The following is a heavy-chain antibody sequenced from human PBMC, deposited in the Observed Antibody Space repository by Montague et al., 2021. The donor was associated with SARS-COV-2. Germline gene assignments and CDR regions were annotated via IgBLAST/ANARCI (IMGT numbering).Heavy chain of an antibody. CDR2: ISYTGSK. J-gene: IGHJ4*02. CDR3: ARAQNICFIANCVNYFDL. V-gene: IGHV4-59*01. D-gene: IGHD2-15*01. Sequence: SETLSLTCSVSGGSTSNYYWTWIRQSPGKGLQWIGYISYTGSKKFNPSLKTRVPMSLDASKNHFSLRLSAVTAADTARYYCARAQNICFIANCVNYFDLWGLGALVTVSS. CDR1: GGSTSNYY.